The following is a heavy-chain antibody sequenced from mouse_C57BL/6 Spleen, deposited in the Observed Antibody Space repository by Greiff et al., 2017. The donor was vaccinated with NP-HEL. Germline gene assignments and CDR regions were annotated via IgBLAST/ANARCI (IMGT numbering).Heavy chain of an antibody. CDR3: ARDSMIRD. CDR1: GYSFTDYY. D-gene: IGHD2-4*01. V-gene: IGHV1-76*01. J-gene: IGHJ3*01. Sequence: QVQLQQSGAELVRPGASVKLSCKASGYSFTDYYINWVKQRPGQGLEWIARIYPGSGNTYYNEKFKGKATLTAEKSSSTAYMQLSSLTSEDSAVYFCARDSMIRDWGQGTLVTVSA. CDR2: IYPGSGNT.